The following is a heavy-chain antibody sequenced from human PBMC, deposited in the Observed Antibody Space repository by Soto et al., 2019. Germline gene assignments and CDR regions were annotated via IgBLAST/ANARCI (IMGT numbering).Heavy chain of an antibody. J-gene: IGHJ6*02. V-gene: IGHV3-30*18. CDR1: GFTFSSYG. CDR2: ISYDGSNK. Sequence: QVQLVESGGGVVQPGRSLRLSCAASGFTFSSYGMHWVRQAPGKGLEWVAVISYDGSNKYYADSVKGRFTISRDNSKNTLYLQMNSLRAEDTAVYYCAKDAGYYYGSGSRGFAMDVWGQGTTVTVSS. CDR3: AKDAGYYYGSGSRGFAMDV. D-gene: IGHD3-10*01.